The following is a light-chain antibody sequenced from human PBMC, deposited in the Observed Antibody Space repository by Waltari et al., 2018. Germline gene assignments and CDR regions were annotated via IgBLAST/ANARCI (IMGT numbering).Light chain of an antibody. Sequence: IFLTQSPDSLSLSPGERATLSCRASQSVRRGFLAWYQQKPGLPPRLLIYGASTMATGIPDRFSASGSGTDFTLTISRLEPEDFAVYYCQQYNSPKTFGQGTKLEIK. CDR2: GAS. V-gene: IGKV3-20*01. J-gene: IGKJ2*01. CDR3: QQYNSPKT. CDR1: QSVRRGF.